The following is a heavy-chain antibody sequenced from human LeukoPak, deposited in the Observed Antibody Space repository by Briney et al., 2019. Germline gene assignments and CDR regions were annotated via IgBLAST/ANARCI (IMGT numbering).Heavy chain of an antibody. CDR1: GGAISSNY. J-gene: IGHJ4*02. V-gene: IGHV4-59*01. Sequence: SETLSLTCTVLGGAISSNYWSWFRQPPGKGLEWIGYIYYSGSTNYNPSLKSRVTISVDTSKNQFSMELSSVSAADTAVSYCASLGAYLVYWGQGTLVTVSS. D-gene: IGHD1-26*01. CDR2: IYYSGST. CDR3: ASLGAYLVY.